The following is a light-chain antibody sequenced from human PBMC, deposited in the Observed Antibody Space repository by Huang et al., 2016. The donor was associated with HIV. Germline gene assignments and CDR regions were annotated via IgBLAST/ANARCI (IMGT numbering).Light chain of an antibody. CDR1: QSVSSN. CDR2: GAA. J-gene: IGKJ2*01. CDR3: QQYNNWPPYT. V-gene: IGKV3-15*01. Sequence: EIVMTQSPATLSVSPGERATLSCRASQSVSSNLAWYQQKPGQAPRLLIYGAATRATGIPARFSGSCSGTEFTLTISILQSEDFAVYYCQQYNNWPPYTFGQGTKLEIK.